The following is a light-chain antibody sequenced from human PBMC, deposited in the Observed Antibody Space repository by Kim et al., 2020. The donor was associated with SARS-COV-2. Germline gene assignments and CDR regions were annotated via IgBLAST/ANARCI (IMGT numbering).Light chain of an antibody. V-gene: IGKV3-15*01. CDR3: QQYNNWYS. CDR1: QSVSSN. CDR2: GAS. Sequence: LSVSTGERATLSGRASQSVSSNLAWYQQKPGQAPRLLIYGASTRATGIPARFSGSGSGTEFTLTISSLQSEDFAVYYCQQYNNWYSFGQGTKLEI. J-gene: IGKJ2*03.